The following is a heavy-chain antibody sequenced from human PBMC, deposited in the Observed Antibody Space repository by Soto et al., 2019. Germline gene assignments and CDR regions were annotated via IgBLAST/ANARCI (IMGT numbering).Heavy chain of an antibody. V-gene: IGHV4-39*07. CDR3: ARDKITGLFDY. D-gene: IGHD2-8*02. CDR2: INHSGST. J-gene: IGHJ4*02. Sequence: SETLSLTCTVSGGSLSSSIYYWGWIRQPPGTGLEWIGEINHSGSTNYNPSLKSRVTISVDTSKNQFSLKLTSVTAADTAVYYCARDKITGLFDYWGQGTLVTVSS. CDR1: GGSLSSSIYY.